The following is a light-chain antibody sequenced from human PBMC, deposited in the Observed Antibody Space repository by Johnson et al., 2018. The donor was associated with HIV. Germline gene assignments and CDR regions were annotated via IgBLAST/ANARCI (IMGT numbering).Light chain of an antibody. Sequence: QSVLSQPPSVSAAPGQKVTISCSGSISNIGDNFVSWYQQFPGTAPKLLIYENNRRPSGIPDRFSGSKSGTSATMGITGLQPGDEADYYGGTWDSSLSGGVFGTGPKVTVL. CDR3: GTWDSSLSGGV. J-gene: IGLJ1*01. CDR2: ENN. V-gene: IGLV1-51*02. CDR1: ISNIGDNF.